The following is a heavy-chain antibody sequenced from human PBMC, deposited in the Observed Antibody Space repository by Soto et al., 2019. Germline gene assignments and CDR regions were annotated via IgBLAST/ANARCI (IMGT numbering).Heavy chain of an antibody. V-gene: IGHV4-39*01. Sequence: QLQLQESGPGLVKPSETLSLTCTVSGGSISSSSYYWGWIRQPPGKGLEWIGSIYYSGSTYYNPTLKSRVTISVDTSKIQFSLQLSSVTAAGTAVYYCARQSLNEGILTGYYRDYFDYWGQGTLVTVSS. D-gene: IGHD3-9*01. CDR2: IYYSGST. J-gene: IGHJ4*02. CDR3: ARQSLNEGILTGYYRDYFDY. CDR1: GGSISSSSYY.